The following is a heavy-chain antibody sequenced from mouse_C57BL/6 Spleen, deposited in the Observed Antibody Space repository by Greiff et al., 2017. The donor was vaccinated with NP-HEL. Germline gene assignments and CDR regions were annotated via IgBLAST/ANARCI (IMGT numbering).Heavy chain of an antibody. CDR1: GFSFNTYA. Sequence: EVTVVESGGGLVQPKGSLKLSCAASGFSFNTYAMNWVRQAPGQGLDWVARIRSKSNNYATYYADSVKDRFTISIDESESMIYLQMNNLKTEDTAMYYCVRGYYSPYWYFDVWGTGTTVTVSS. V-gene: IGHV10-1*01. CDR3: VRGYYSPYWYFDV. CDR2: IRSKSNNYAT. J-gene: IGHJ1*03. D-gene: IGHD2-12*01.